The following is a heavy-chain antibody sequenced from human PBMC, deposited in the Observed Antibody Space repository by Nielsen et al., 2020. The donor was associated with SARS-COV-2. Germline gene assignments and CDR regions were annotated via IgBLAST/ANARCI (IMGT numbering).Heavy chain of an antibody. CDR1: GFTFRSYS. Sequence: GGSLRLSCEASGFTFRSYSMNWVRQAPGQGLEWVSSISGRSGYIYYADSVKGRFTISRDNAKNSLYLQMNSLRVEDTAVYYCVKWVQLDLGYYYHGMDVWGQGTTVTVSS. CDR2: ISGRSGYI. CDR3: VKWVQLDLGYYYHGMDV. J-gene: IGHJ6*02. D-gene: IGHD6-6*01. V-gene: IGHV3-21*04.